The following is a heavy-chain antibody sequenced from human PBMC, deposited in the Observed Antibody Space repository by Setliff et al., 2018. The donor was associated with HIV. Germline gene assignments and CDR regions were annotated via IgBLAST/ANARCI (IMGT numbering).Heavy chain of an antibody. D-gene: IGHD3-3*01. V-gene: IGHV4-39*01. Sequence: SETLSLTCAVSGGSISSSNYYWVWIRQPPGQELEWIGSFYYSGSTYYNLSLKSRVSILVDISKNQFSLKLSSVTAADTAVYYCARLHIRFRSQDWAAVDVWGQGTTVTVSS. CDR2: FYYSGST. CDR1: GGSISSSNYY. J-gene: IGHJ6*02. CDR3: ARLHIRFRSQDWAAVDV.